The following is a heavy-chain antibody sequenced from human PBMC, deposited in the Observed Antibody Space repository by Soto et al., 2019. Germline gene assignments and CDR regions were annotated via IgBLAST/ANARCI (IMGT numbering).Heavy chain of an antibody. CDR2: MNPNSGNT. CDR3: ARGHCSSTSCYADY. Sequence: ASVKVSCKASGYTFTSYDINWVRQATGQGLEWMGWMNPNSGNTGYAQKFQGRVTMTRNTSISTAYMELSSLRSEDTAVYYCARGHCSSTSCYADYWGQGTLVTVSS. J-gene: IGHJ4*02. CDR1: GYTFTSYD. V-gene: IGHV1-8*01. D-gene: IGHD2-2*01.